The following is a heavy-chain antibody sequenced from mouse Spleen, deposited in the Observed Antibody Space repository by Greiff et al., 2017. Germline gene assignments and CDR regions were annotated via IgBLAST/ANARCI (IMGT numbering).Heavy chain of an antibody. D-gene: IGHD2-1*01. J-gene: IGHJ3*01. V-gene: IGHV3-6*01. CDR1: GYSITSGYY. CDR3: AREVYGNYAWFAY. CDR2: ISYDGSN. Sequence: EVQLVESGPGLVKPSQSLSLTCSVTGYSITSGYYWNWIRQFPGNKLEWMGYISYDGSNNYNPSLKNRISITRDTSKNQFFLKLNSVTTEDTATYYCAREVYGNYAWFAYWGQGTLVTVSA.